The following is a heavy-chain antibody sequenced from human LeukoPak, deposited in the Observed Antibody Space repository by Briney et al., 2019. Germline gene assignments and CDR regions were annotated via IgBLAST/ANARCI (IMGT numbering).Heavy chain of an antibody. Sequence: GGTLRLSCAASGFTFSSYGMTWVRQAPGKGLEWVSGISTSGGSTYYADSVKGRFTISRDNSKNTIYLQMNSLRVEDTAVYYCVKGFVGTAVKNFFDFWGQGTLVTVSS. V-gene: IGHV3-23*01. J-gene: IGHJ4*02. CDR3: VKGFVGTAVKNFFDF. CDR1: GFTFSSYG. D-gene: IGHD2-15*01. CDR2: ISTSGGST.